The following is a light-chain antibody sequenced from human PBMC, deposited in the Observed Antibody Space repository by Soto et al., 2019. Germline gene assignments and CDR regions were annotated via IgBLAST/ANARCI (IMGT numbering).Light chain of an antibody. Sequence: QSALAQPASVSGSPGQSITISCTGTSSDVGAYNSVSWYQQHPGKAPKLMIYEVSNRPSGVSNRFSGSKSGNTASLTISGLQAEDEADYYGSSYTSSSTWVFGGGTKLTVL. CDR2: EVS. CDR1: SSDVGAYNS. CDR3: SSYTSSSTWV. J-gene: IGLJ3*02. V-gene: IGLV2-14*01.